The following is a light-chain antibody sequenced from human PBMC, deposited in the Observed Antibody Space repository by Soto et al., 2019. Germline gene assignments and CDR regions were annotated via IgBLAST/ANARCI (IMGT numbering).Light chain of an antibody. CDR3: QQYNSYLWT. V-gene: IGKV1-5*03. CDR2: KAS. Sequence: DIQMTQSPSTLSASVGDRVTITCRASQSISSWLAWYQQKPGTAPKLLIYKASTLESGVPSRFSGSRSGTEFTLTVSSLQPDDFATYYCQQYNSYLWTFGQGTKVDIK. J-gene: IGKJ1*01. CDR1: QSISSW.